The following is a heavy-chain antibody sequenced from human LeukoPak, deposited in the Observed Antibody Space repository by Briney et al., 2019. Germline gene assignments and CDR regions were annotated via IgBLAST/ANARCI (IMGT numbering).Heavy chain of an antibody. CDR1: GFTYSSYA. CDR3: AKDGYCSSTSCYKRGAGAFDI. D-gene: IGHD2-2*02. V-gene: IGHV3-23*01. CDR2: ISGSGGST. J-gene: IGHJ3*02. Sequence: GGSLRLSCAASGFTYSSYAMSWVRQAPGKGLEWVSAISGSGGSTYYADSVKGRFTISRDNSKNTLYLQMNSLRAEDTAVYYCAKDGYCSSTSCYKRGAGAFDIWGQGTMVTVSS.